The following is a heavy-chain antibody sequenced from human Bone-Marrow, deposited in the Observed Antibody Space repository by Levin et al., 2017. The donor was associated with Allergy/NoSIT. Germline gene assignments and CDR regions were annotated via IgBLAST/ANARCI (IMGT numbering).Heavy chain of an antibody. J-gene: IGHJ5*02. CDR3: VRDGGDWHPDT. Sequence: LSQTLSLTCAISGDSVSRVESAWHWIRQTPSRGLEWLGRTYPRPKRWYTEYADSVKSRITVSPDTSTNQFSLQLRSLTPEDTAVYYCVRDGGDWHPDTWGQGILVTVSS. CDR2: TYPRPKRWYT. V-gene: IGHV6-1*01. CDR1: GDSVSRVESA. D-gene: IGHD2-21*02.